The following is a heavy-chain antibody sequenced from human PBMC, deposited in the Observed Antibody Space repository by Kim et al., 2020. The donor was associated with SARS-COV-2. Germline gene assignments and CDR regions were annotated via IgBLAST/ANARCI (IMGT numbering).Heavy chain of an antibody. D-gene: IGHD6-6*01. CDR3: AKGSSSSGNWFDP. J-gene: IGHJ5*02. Sequence: YAVSVKSRITINPDTSKNQFSLQLNSVTPEDTAVYYCAKGSSSSGNWFDPWGQGTLVTVSS. V-gene: IGHV6-1*01.